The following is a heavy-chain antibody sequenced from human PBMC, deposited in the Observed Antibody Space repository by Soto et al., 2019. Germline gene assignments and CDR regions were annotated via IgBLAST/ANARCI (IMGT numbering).Heavy chain of an antibody. Sequence: SVKVSCKASGGTFSSYAISWVRQAPGQGLEWMGGIIPIFGTANYAQKFQGRVTITADESTSTAYMELSSLRVEDTAVYYCARENKDVNKSTSISSGFHGMDVWGQGITATVSS. CDR3: ARENKDVNKSTSISSGFHGMDV. CDR1: GGTFSSYA. J-gene: IGHJ6*02. D-gene: IGHD2-2*01. V-gene: IGHV1-69*13. CDR2: IIPIFGTA.